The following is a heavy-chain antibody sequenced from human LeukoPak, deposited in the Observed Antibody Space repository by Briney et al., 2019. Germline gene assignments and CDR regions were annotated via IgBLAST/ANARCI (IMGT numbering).Heavy chain of an antibody. CDR2: TYYRSTWYN. CDR1: GDSVSSNSVT. V-gene: IGHV6-1*01. Sequence: SQTLSLTCAISGDSVSSNSVTWNWIRQSPSRGLEWLGRTYYRSTWYNDYAVSVRGRITVNPNTSKNQFSLHLNSVTPEDTAVYYCARRLTQYDCFDPWGQGILSPSPQ. J-gene: IGHJ5*02. CDR3: ARRLTQYDCFDP. D-gene: IGHD2-2*01.